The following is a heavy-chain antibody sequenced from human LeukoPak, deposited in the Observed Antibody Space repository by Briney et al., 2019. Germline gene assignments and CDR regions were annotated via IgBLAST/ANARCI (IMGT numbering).Heavy chain of an antibody. CDR1: GGSISSYY. Sequence: SETLSLTCTVSGGSISSYYWSWIRQPPGKGLEWIGYIYYSGSTNYNPSLQSRVTISVDTSKNQFSLKLSSVTAADTAVYYCARGHSSSWFWGQGTLVTVSS. J-gene: IGHJ4*02. V-gene: IGHV4-59*01. CDR2: IYYSGST. CDR3: ARGHSSSWF. D-gene: IGHD6-13*01.